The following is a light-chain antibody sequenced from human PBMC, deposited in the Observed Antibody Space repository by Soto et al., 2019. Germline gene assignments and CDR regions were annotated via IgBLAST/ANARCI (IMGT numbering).Light chain of an antibody. J-gene: IGKJ1*01. V-gene: IGKV1-5*02. CDR1: PSISTQ. CDR2: GAF. CDR3: QQYYSYST. Sequence: DTQMTQSPSTVSASVGDRVTIICRASPSISTQLAWYQQKPGKAPKLLISGAFSLESGVPSRFSGSGSGTELARTIISLQPDDFATYFCQQYYSYSTFGQGTRVDI.